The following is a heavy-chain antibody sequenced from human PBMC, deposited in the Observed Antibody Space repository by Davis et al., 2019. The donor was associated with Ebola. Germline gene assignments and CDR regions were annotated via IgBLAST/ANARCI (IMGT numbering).Heavy chain of an antibody. Sequence: PSETLSLTCTVSGGSISSYYWSWIRQPPGKGLEWIGYIYYSGSTNYNPSLKSRVTISVDTSKNQFSLKLSSVTAVDTAVYYCARTAGTYYPYNWFDPWGQGTLVTVSS. CDR2: IYYSGST. J-gene: IGHJ5*02. CDR1: GGSISSYY. CDR3: ARTAGTYYPYNWFDP. D-gene: IGHD3-10*01. V-gene: IGHV4-59*12.